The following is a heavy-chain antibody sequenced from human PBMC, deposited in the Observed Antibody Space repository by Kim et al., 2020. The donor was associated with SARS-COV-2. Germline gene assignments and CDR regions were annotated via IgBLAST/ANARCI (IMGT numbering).Heavy chain of an antibody. CDR2: ISGSGGST. V-gene: IGHV3-23*01. CDR3: AKAGGDIVVVPAAMATFDY. Sequence: GGSLRLSCAASGFTFSSYAMSWVRQAPGKGLEWVSAISGSGGSTYYADSVKGRFTISRDNSKNTLYLQMNSLRAEDTAVYYCAKAGGDIVVVPAAMATFDYWGQGTLVTVSS. J-gene: IGHJ4*02. D-gene: IGHD2-2*01. CDR1: GFTFSSYA.